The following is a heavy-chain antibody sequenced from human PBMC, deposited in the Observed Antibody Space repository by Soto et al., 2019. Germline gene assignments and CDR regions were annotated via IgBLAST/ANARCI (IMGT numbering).Heavy chain of an antibody. J-gene: IGHJ6*02. CDR3: ARDSTARFGLEDYYGMDV. D-gene: IGHD3-10*01. CDR1: GYTFTSYA. Sequence: ASVKVSCKASGYTFTSYAMHWVRQAPGQRLEWMGWINAGNGNTKYSQKFQGRVTITRDTSASTAYTELSSLRSEDTAVYYCARDSTARFGLEDYYGMDVWGPGTTVTV. V-gene: IGHV1-3*01. CDR2: INAGNGNT.